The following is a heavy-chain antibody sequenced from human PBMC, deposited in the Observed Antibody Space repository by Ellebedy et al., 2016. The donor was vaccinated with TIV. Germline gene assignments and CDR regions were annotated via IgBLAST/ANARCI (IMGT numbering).Heavy chain of an antibody. D-gene: IGHD2-15*01. Sequence: MPSETLSLTCTVSGGSVRSGSYYWSWIRQPPGKELEWIGYIYDSGSTNHNPSLKSRVTRSVDTSKHQFSLKLSSVTAADTAVYYCARAAQPNCSGGSCYRIDYWGQGTLVTVSS. V-gene: IGHV4-61*01. CDR1: GGSVRSGSYY. J-gene: IGHJ4*02. CDR3: ARAAQPNCSGGSCYRIDY. CDR2: IYDSGST.